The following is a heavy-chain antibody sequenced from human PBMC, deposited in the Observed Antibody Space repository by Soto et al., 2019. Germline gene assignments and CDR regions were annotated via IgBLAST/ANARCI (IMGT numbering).Heavy chain of an antibody. CDR3: AAPKYYDILTGYPRSYYYYVMDV. V-gene: IGHV1-58*01. Sequence: SVKVSCKASGFTFTSSAVQWVRQARGQRLEWIGWIVVGSGNTNYAQKFQERVTITRDMSTSTAYMELSSLRSEDTAVYYCAAPKYYDILTGYPRSYYYYVMDVWGQGTTVIVSS. D-gene: IGHD3-9*01. J-gene: IGHJ6*02. CDR1: GFTFTSSA. CDR2: IVVGSGNT.